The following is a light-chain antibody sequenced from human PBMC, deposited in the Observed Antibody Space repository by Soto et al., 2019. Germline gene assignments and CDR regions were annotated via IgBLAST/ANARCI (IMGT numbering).Light chain of an antibody. V-gene: IGLV4-69*01. CDR1: SGHRSYA. J-gene: IGLJ3*02. CDR3: QTWGTGIQV. Sequence: QPVLTQSPSASASLGASVKLTCTLSSGHRSYAIAWHQQQPEKGPRYLMKLNSDGSHSKGDGIHDRFSGSSSGAERYLTISSLQSGDEADYYCQTWGTGIQVFGGGTKLTVL. CDR2: LNSDGSH.